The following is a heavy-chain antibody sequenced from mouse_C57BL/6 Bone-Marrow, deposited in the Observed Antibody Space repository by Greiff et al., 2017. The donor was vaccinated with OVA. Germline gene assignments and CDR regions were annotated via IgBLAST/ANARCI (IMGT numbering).Heavy chain of an antibody. Sequence: QVQLQQSGAELVRPGASVTLSCKASGYTFTDYEMHWVKQTPVHGLEWIGAIDPETGGTAYNQKFKGKAILTADKSSSTAYMELRSLTSEDSAVYYCTRRIYYYGSTWFAYWGQGTLVTVSA. CDR1: GYTFTDYE. V-gene: IGHV1-15*01. J-gene: IGHJ3*01. CDR3: TRRIYYYGSTWFAY. D-gene: IGHD1-1*01. CDR2: IDPETGGT.